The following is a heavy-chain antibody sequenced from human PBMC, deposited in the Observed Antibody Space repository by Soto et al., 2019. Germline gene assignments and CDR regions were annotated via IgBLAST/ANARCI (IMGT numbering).Heavy chain of an antibody. Sequence: SETLSLTCTVSGGSISSGGYYWSWIRQHPGKGLEWIGYIYYSGSTYYNPSLKSRVTISVDTSKNQFSLKLSSVTAADTAVYYCARDGYSYGYGESYYGMDVWGQGTKVTVYS. V-gene: IGHV4-31*03. CDR1: GGSISSGGYY. CDR3: ARDGYSYGYGESYYGMDV. D-gene: IGHD5-18*01. CDR2: IYYSGST. J-gene: IGHJ6*02.